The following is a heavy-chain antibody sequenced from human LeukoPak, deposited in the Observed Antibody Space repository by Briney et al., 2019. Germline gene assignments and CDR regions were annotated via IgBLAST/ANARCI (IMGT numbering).Heavy chain of an antibody. CDR1: GFTFSSYE. CDR3: ATGGGGYSYGYSIY. J-gene: IGHJ4*02. V-gene: IGHV3-48*03. CDR2: ISSSGSPI. D-gene: IGHD5-18*01. Sequence: PGGSLRLSCAASGFTFSSYEMNWVRQAPGKGLEWVSYISSSGSPIYYADSVEGRFTISRDNAKNSLYLQMNSLRAEDTAVYYCATGGGGYSYGYSIYWGQGTLVTVSP.